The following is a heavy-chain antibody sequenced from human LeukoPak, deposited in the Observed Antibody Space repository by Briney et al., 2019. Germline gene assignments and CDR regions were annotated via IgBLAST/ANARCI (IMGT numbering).Heavy chain of an antibody. J-gene: IGHJ4*02. CDR2: IYSSGST. D-gene: IGHD1-26*01. Sequence: SETLSLTCTVSGGSIRGYYWSWIRQSPEKGLEWIGYIYSSGSTNYNPSLKSRVTISVDTSKNQFSLKLSSVTAADTAVYYCARLMVWELLRASRGYFDYWGQGTLVTVSS. CDR3: ARLMVWELLRASRGYFDY. CDR1: GGSIRGYY. V-gene: IGHV4-59*12.